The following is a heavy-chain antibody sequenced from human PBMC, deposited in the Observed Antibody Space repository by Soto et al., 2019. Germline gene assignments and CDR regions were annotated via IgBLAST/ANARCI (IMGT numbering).Heavy chain of an antibody. D-gene: IGHD6-6*01. Sequence: PSETLSLTCTVSGGSISSGGYFWSWIRQHPGKGLEWIGFIYYSGSTYYNPSLKSRVTISVDTSKNQFSLKLSSVTAADTAVYYCAREGAAPYYYYGMDVRGQGTTVTVSS. CDR1: GGSISSGGYF. J-gene: IGHJ6*02. V-gene: IGHV4-31*03. CDR3: AREGAAPYYYYGMDV. CDR2: IYYSGST.